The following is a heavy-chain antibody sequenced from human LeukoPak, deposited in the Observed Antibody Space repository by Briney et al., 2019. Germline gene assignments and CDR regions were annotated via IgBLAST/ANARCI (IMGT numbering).Heavy chain of an antibody. V-gene: IGHV1-69*06. CDR1: GGTFIRDA. J-gene: IGHJ3*01. CDR2: IMPIVDTP. Sequence: SVKVSCKASGGTFIRDAFSWMRQAPGQGLEWLGGIMPIVDTPNYAQKFKGRFTITADKTTTTVYIDLSSLRSEDTAVYYCARGSGDYYDMSGLYELHAFNVWGQGTMVIVSS. D-gene: IGHD3-22*01. CDR3: ARGSGDYYDMSGLYELHAFNV.